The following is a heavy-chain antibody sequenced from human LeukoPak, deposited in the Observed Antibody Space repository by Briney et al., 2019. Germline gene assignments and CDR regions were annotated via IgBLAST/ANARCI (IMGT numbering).Heavy chain of an antibody. V-gene: IGHV4-59*08. J-gene: IGHJ4*02. CDR3: ARPGKNNWYYFEY. CDR1: GGSISSYY. Sequence: KPSETLSLTCTVSGGSISSYYWSWIRQPPGKGLEWIGYIYDSGSTNYNPSLKSRVTISVDTSKNHFSLKLSSVTAADTAVYYCARPGKNNWYYFEYWGQGTLVTVSS. CDR2: IYDSGST. D-gene: IGHD1-1*01.